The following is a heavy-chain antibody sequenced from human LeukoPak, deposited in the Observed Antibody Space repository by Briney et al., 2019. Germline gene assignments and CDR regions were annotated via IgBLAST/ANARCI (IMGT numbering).Heavy chain of an antibody. Sequence: PGGSLRLSCAASGFTFSSYSMNWVRQAPGKGLEWVSAISGSGGSTYYADSVKGRFTISRDSSKNALYLQMTSLSAEDTAVYYCAKDLLGSGSYFQHWGQGTLVTVSS. CDR3: AKDLLGSGSYFQH. CDR1: GFTFSSYS. CDR2: ISGSGGST. V-gene: IGHV3-23*01. J-gene: IGHJ1*01. D-gene: IGHD3-10*01.